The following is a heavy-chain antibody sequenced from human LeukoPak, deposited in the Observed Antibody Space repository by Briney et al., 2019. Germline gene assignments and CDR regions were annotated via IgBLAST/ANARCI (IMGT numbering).Heavy chain of an antibody. D-gene: IGHD3-3*01. CDR1: GFTFSSYA. J-gene: IGHJ4*02. Sequence: GGSLRLSCAASGFTFSSYAMSWVRQAPGKGLEWVSAISGSGGSTYYADSVKGRFTISRDNSKNTLYLQMNSLRAEDTAVYYCAKGTHYYDFWSGYYFDYWSQGTLVTVSS. CDR2: ISGSGGST. CDR3: AKGTHYYDFWSGYYFDY. V-gene: IGHV3-23*01.